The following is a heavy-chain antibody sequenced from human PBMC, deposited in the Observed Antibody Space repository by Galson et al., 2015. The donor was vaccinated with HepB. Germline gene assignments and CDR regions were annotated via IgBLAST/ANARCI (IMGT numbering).Heavy chain of an antibody. J-gene: IGHJ4*02. Sequence: SLRLSCAASGFTFSSYAMHWVRQAPGKGLEWVAVISYDGSNKYYADSVKGRFTISRDNSKNTLYLQMNSLRAEDTAVYYCARGVVAGTFDYWGQGTLVTVSS. CDR3: ARGVVAGTFDY. CDR2: ISYDGSNK. D-gene: IGHD2-15*01. V-gene: IGHV3-30-3*01. CDR1: GFTFSSYA.